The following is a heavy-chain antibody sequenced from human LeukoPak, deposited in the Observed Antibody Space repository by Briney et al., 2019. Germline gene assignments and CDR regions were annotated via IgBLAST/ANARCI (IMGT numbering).Heavy chain of an antibody. D-gene: IGHD2-2*01. Sequence: ASVKVSCKASGYTFTSYGISWVRQAPGQGLEWMGWISAYNGNTNYAQKLQGRVTMTTDTSTSTAYMELRSLRSDDTAVYYCAREGYCSSTSCPFDYWGQGILVTVSS. CDR1: GYTFTSYG. CDR2: ISAYNGNT. J-gene: IGHJ4*02. CDR3: AREGYCSSTSCPFDY. V-gene: IGHV1-18*01.